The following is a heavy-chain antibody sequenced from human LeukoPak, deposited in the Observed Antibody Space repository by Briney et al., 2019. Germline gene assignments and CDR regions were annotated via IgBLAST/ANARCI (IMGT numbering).Heavy chain of an antibody. D-gene: IGHD3-16*01. V-gene: IGHV4-61*02. Sequence: PSQTLSLTCTVSGGSISSGSYYWSWIRQPAGKGLEWIGRIYTSGSTNYNPSLKSRVTISVDTSKNQFSLKLSSVTAADTAVYYCARALGDREYFQHWGQGTLVTVSS. CDR2: IYTSGST. CDR1: GGSISSGSYY. CDR3: ARALGDREYFQH. J-gene: IGHJ1*01.